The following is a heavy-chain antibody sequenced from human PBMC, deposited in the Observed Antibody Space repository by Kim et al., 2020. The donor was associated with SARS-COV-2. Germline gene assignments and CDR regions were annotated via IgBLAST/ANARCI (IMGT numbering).Heavy chain of an antibody. Sequence: SETLSLTCTVSGGSISSYYWSWIRQPPGKGLEWIGYIYYSGSTNYNPSLKSRVTISVDTSKNQFSLKLSSVTAADTAVYYCARRQNYGSGEGWFDPWGQGTLVTVSS. CDR1: GGSISSYY. CDR3: ARRQNYGSGEGWFDP. J-gene: IGHJ5*02. V-gene: IGHV4-59*08. CDR2: IYYSGST. D-gene: IGHD3-10*01.